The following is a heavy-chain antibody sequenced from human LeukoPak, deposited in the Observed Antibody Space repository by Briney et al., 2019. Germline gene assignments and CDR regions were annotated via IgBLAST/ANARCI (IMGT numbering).Heavy chain of an antibody. CDR2: IYYSGSA. D-gene: IGHD3-10*01. J-gene: IGHJ5*02. CDR3: ARGELPYNWFDP. V-gene: IGHV4-31*03. Sequence: SETLSLTCTVSGGSISSGGYYWSWIRQHPGKGLEWIGYIYYSGSAYYNPSLKSRVTISVDTSKNQFSLKLSSVTAADTAVYYCARGELPYNWFDPWGQGTLVTVSS. CDR1: GGSISSGGYY.